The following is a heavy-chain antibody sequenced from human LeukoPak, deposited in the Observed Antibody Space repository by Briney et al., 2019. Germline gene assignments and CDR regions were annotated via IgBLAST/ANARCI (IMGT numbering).Heavy chain of an antibody. J-gene: IGHJ5*02. CDR2: SSSSGSTI. Sequence: GGSLRLSCAASGFTFSSYEMNWVRQAPGKGLEWVSYSSSSGSTIYYADSVKGRFTISRDNAKNSLYLQMNSLRAEDTAVYYCARDLVVLRYFDWSGDPWSQGTLVTVSS. D-gene: IGHD3-9*01. V-gene: IGHV3-48*03. CDR3: ARDLVVLRYFDWSGDP. CDR1: GFTFSSYE.